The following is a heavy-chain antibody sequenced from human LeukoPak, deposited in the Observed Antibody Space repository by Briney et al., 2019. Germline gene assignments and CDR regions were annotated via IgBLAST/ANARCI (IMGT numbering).Heavy chain of an antibody. CDR2: IYTSGST. Sequence: PSETLSLTCTVSGGSISSGSYYWSWIRQPAGKGLEWIGRIYTSGSTNYNPSLKSRVTISVDTSKNQFSLKLSSVTAADTAVYYCAREEVDPAMEGYSYGYDWFDPWGQGTLVTVSS. J-gene: IGHJ5*02. D-gene: IGHD5-18*01. V-gene: IGHV4-61*02. CDR1: GGSISSGSYY. CDR3: AREEVDPAMEGYSYGYDWFDP.